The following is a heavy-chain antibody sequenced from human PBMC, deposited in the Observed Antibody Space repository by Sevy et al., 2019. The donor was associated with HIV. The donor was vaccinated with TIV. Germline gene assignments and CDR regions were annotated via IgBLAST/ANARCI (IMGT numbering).Heavy chain of an antibody. V-gene: IGHV3-21*01. Sequence: WGSLRLSCAASGFTFSSYSMNWVRQAPGKGLEWVSSISGISNYIYYADSVQGRFSISRDNDKDSLYLQMNSLRVEDTAIYYCARGVQTYDAFDIWGQGTMVTVSS. CDR3: ARGVQTYDAFDI. J-gene: IGHJ3*02. CDR1: GFTFSSYS. D-gene: IGHD6-6*01. CDR2: ISGISNYI.